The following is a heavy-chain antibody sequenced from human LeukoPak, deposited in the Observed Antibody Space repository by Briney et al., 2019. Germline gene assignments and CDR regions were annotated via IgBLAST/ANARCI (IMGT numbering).Heavy chain of an antibody. CDR1: GGSISSDY. V-gene: IGHV4-59*08. CDR2: IYYSGST. CDR3: ARRSLVRTVGYYYGMDV. D-gene: IGHD1-26*01. Sequence: SETLSLTCTVSGGSISSDYWSWIRQPPGKGLEWIGYIYYSGSTNYNPSLKSRATISVDTSKKQFSLKLSSVTAADTAVYYCARRSLVRTVGYYYGMDVWGQGTTVTVSS. J-gene: IGHJ6*02.